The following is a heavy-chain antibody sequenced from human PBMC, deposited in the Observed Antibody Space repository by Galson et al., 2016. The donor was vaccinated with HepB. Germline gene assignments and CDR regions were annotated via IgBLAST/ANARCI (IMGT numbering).Heavy chain of an antibody. V-gene: IGHV4-59*01. J-gene: IGHJ4*02. D-gene: IGHD3-10*01. CDR3: ARSLSMIRGVILDS. Sequence: ETLSLTCTVSGGSLSSYYWSWIRQPPGKGLEWIGYIYYSGSTNYNPSLKSRVTISIDTSKNQFSLKLSSVTAADTAMYYCARSLSMIRGVILDSWGRGTLVTVSS. CDR2: IYYSGST. CDR1: GGSLSSYY.